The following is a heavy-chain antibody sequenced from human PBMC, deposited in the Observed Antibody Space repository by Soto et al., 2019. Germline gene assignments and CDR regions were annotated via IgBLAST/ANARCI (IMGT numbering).Heavy chain of an antibody. J-gene: IGHJ4*02. CDR3: ARDGPGADHDY. Sequence: QVQLQESGPGLVKPSQTLSLTCTVSGGSISSGDYYWSWIRQPPGKGLEWIGYIYYSGSTYYNPSLKSRVTRTVDTSKNQFSLKLRSVTAADTAVYYCARDGPGADHDYWGQGTLVTVSS. CDR2: IYYSGST. CDR1: GGSISSGDYY. V-gene: IGHV4-30-4*01. D-gene: IGHD1-26*01.